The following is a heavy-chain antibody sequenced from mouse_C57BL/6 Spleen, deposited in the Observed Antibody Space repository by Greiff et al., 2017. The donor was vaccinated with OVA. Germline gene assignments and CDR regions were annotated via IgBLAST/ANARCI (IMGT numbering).Heavy chain of an antibody. CDR3: ARIYDGYFDY. V-gene: IGHV2-2*01. D-gene: IGHD2-3*01. Sequence: QVQLKESGPGLVQPSQSLSITCTVSGFSLTSYGVHWVRQSPGKGLEWLGVIWSGGSTDYNAAFISSLSISKDNSKSQVFFKMNSLQADDTAIYYCARIYDGYFDYWGQGTTLTVSS. J-gene: IGHJ2*01. CDR2: IWSGGST. CDR1: GFSLTSYG.